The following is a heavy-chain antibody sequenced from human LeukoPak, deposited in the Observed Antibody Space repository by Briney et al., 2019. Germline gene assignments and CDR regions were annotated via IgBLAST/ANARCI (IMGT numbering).Heavy chain of an antibody. CDR2: ISAYNGNT. CDR3: ARGYDSSGYDYRPFDY. Sequence: ASVKVSCKASGYTFTSYGISWVRQAPGQGLEWMGWISAYNGNTNYAQKLQGRVTMTTDTSTSTAYMELRSLRSDDTAVYYCARGYDSSGYDYRPFDYWGQGTLVTVSS. CDR1: GYTFTSYG. V-gene: IGHV1-18*01. J-gene: IGHJ4*02. D-gene: IGHD3-22*01.